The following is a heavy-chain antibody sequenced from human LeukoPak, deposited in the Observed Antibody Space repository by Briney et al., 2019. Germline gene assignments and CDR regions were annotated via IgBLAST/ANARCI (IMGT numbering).Heavy chain of an antibody. V-gene: IGHV1-46*01. CDR3: ARDPPGCSGGSCYPSYYFDY. CDR1: GYTFTSYY. CDR2: INPSGGST. Sequence: ASVKVSCKASGYTFTSYYMHWVRQAPGQGLEWMGIINPSGGSTSYAQKFQGRVTMTRDTSTSTVYMELSSLRSEDTAVYYCARDPPGCSGGSCYPSYYFDYWGQGTLVTVSS. D-gene: IGHD2-15*01. J-gene: IGHJ4*02.